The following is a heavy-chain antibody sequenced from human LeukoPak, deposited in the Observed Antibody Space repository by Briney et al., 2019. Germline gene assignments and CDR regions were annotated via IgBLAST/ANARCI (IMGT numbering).Heavy chain of an antibody. Sequence: ASVKVSRKASGYTFTAYYVHWVRQAPGHGLEWMGWINPNSGGSNYSQSFQGRVTMTRDTSISTAYMELSRLRSDDTALYYCARDLVRMGTAAAGTGFDYWGQGTLVTVSS. CDR3: ARDLVRMGTAAAGTGFDY. V-gene: IGHV1-2*02. CDR1: GYTFTAYY. CDR2: INPNSGGS. D-gene: IGHD6-13*01. J-gene: IGHJ4*01.